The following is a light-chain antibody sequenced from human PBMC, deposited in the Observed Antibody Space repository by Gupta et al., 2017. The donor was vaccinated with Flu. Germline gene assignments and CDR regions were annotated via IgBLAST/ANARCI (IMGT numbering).Light chain of an antibody. V-gene: IGLV2-23*01. Sequence: QSALTQPASVSGSPGQSITISCTGTSSDVGSYNLVSWYQQHPDKAPKLMIYEGGKRPSGVSNRFSGSKSGNTASLTISGLQAEDEADYYCCSYAGSSTLVFGGGTKLTVL. CDR2: EGG. CDR1: SSDVGSYNL. CDR3: CSYAGSSTLV. J-gene: IGLJ2*01.